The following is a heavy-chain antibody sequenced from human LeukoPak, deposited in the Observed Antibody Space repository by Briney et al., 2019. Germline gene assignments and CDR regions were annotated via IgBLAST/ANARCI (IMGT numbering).Heavy chain of an antibody. CDR1: GGSISSYY. Sequence: SETLSLTCTVPGGSISSYYWSWIRQPPGKGLEWIGYIYYSGSTNYNPSLKSRVTISVDTSKNQFSLKLSSVTAADTAVYYCARESPTTRAFDIWGQGTMVTVSS. D-gene: IGHD1-26*01. J-gene: IGHJ3*02. CDR3: ARESPTTRAFDI. V-gene: IGHV4-59*01. CDR2: IYYSGST.